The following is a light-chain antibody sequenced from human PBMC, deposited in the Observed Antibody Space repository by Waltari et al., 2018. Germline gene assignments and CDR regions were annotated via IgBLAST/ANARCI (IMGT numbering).Light chain of an antibody. V-gene: IGLV4-60*03. CDR2: LEGSGSY. CDR3: ETWDSNTRV. J-gene: IGLJ3*02. CDR1: SGHSSYI. Sequence: QPVLTQSSSASASLGSSVKLTCTLSSGHSSYIIAWHQQQPGKAPRYLMKLEGSGSYNKGGGVPYRFSGSSSGADRYLTISNLQSEDEADYYCETWDSNTRVFGGGTKLTVL.